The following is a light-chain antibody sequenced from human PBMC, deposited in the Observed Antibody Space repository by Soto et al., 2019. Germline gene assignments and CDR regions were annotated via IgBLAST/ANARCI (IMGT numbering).Light chain of an antibody. V-gene: IGLV2-18*02. CDR2: EVS. J-gene: IGLJ2*01. CDR1: SSDVGSYNR. Sequence: QSVLTQPPSVSGSPGQSVTISCTGTSSDVGSYNRVSWYQQPPGTAPKLMIYEVSNRPSGVPDRFSGSKSGNTASLTISGLQAEDEADYYCSSSTSSSAYVVFGGGTKLTVL. CDR3: SSSTSSSAYVV.